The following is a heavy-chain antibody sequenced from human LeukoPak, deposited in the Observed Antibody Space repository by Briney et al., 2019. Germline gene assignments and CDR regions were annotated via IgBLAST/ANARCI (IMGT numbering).Heavy chain of an antibody. V-gene: IGHV4-39*07. CDR3: VRGGYYYGPSD. J-gene: IGHJ4*02. D-gene: IGHD3-10*01. CDR1: GGSISSRSYY. CDR2: TYTSGSI. Sequence: PSETLSLTCTVSGGSISSRSYYWGWIRQPPGKGLEWIGRTYTSGSINYNPSLKSRVTMSVDTSKNQFSLKLSSVTAADTAVYYCVRGGYYYGPSDWGQGTLVTVSS.